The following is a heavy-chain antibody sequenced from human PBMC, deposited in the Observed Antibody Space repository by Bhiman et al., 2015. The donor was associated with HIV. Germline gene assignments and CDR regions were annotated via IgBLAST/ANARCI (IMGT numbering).Heavy chain of an antibody. Sequence: EVQLVESGGGVVRPGGSLRLSCEGFGFIFDDYGLNWVRQAPGKGLEWVSGINWNGGSTGYADSVKGRCTISRDNGKNSLYLQMTSLRAEDTALYYCARRDSGSLSFDIWGQGTMVTVSS. CDR3: ARRDSGSLSFDI. V-gene: IGHV3-20*04. CDR2: INWNGGST. J-gene: IGHJ3*02. D-gene: IGHD1-26*01. CDR1: GFIFDDYG.